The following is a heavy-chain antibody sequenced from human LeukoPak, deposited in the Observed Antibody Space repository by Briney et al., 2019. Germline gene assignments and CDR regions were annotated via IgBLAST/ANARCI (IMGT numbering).Heavy chain of an antibody. CDR1: GYTFTSYY. D-gene: IGHD6-13*01. CDR3: ASSSLRSSQFDY. J-gene: IGHJ4*02. V-gene: IGHV1-46*01. CDR2: INPSGGST. Sequence: GASVTVSYKASGYTFTSYYMHWVRQAPGQGREWMGIINPSGGSTSYAQKFQGRVTMTRDMATSTVYMELSSLRSEDTAVYYCASSSLRSSQFDYWGQGILVTVSS.